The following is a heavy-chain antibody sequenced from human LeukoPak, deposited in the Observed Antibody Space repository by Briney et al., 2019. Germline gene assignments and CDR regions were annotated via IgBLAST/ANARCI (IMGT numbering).Heavy chain of an antibody. CDR1: GFTFTSSA. V-gene: IGHV1-58*02. Sequence: SVKVSCKASGFTFTSSAMQWVRQARGQRPEWIGWIVVGSGNTNYAQKFQERVTITRDMSTSTAYMELSSLRSEDAAVYYCAAGEYYYDSSGYYLGYWGQGTLVTVSS. CDR2: IVVGSGNT. J-gene: IGHJ4*02. D-gene: IGHD3-22*01. CDR3: AAGEYYYDSSGYYLGY.